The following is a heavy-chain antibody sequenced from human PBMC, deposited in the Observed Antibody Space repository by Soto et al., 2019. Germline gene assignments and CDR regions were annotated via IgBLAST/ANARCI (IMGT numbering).Heavy chain of an antibody. V-gene: IGHV1-69*01. CDR1: GGTFSSYA. CDR2: IIPISETT. CDR3: ARSQGSSTSLAIYYYYYYGMDV. J-gene: IGHJ6*02. D-gene: IGHD2-2*01. Sequence: QVQLVQSGAEVKKPGSSVKVSCKASGGTFSSYAISWVRQAPGQGLEWMGGIIPISETTNYAQKFQGRVTITADESKSTAYMELSSLRSEDTDVYYCARSQGSSTSLAIYYYYYYGMDVWGQGTTVTVSS.